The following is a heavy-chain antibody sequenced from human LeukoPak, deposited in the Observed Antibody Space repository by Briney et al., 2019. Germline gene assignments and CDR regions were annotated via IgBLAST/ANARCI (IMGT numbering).Heavy chain of an antibody. CDR1: GFTFSSYS. CDR2: ISSSSSYI. D-gene: IGHD3-10*01. J-gene: IGHJ4*02. V-gene: IGHV3-21*01. Sequence: GGSLRLSCAASGFTFSSYSMNWVRQAPGKGLEWVSSISSSSSYIYYADSVKGRFTISRDNAKNSLYLQMNSLRAEDTAVNYCARDPTTYGSGSYYYYFEYWGQGTLVTVSS. CDR3: ARDPTTYGSGSYYYYFEY.